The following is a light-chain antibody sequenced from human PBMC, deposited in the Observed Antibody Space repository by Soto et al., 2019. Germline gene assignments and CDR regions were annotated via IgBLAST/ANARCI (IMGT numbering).Light chain of an antibody. V-gene: IGLV2-11*01. Sequence: QSALTQPRSVSGSPGQSVTISCTGTSSDVGGYNCVSWYQQHPGKAPKLMIYDVSKRPSGVPDRFSASKSGSTASLTISGLQAEDGADYYCCSYAGSYTVIFGGGTQLTVL. CDR2: DVS. CDR3: CSYAGSYTVI. J-gene: IGLJ2*01. CDR1: SSDVGGYNC.